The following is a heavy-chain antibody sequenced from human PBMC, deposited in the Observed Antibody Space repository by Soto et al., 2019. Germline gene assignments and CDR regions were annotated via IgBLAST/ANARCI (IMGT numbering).Heavy chain of an antibody. CDR2: ISAYNGNT. CDR3: ARGGTPIDY. J-gene: IGHJ4*02. Sequence: QVQLVQSGAEVKKPGASVKVSCKASGYTFTNCGISWVRQDPGQGLEWMGWISAYNGNTNYAQNFQGRVTMTTDTYTSKAYMELRSLRSYDTDVYYCARGGTPIDYCGQGTLVTVSS. V-gene: IGHV1-18*01. D-gene: IGHD3-16*01. CDR1: GYTFTNCG.